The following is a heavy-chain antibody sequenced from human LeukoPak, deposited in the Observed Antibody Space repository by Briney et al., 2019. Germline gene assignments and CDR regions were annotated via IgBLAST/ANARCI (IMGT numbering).Heavy chain of an antibody. D-gene: IGHD5-12*01. CDR3: ARVFSSAYDTSFDY. CDR2: TYYRSKWYN. CDR1: GDSVSSNSAA. V-gene: IGHV6-1*01. J-gene: IGHJ4*02. Sequence: SQTPSLTCAISGDSVSSNSAAWNWIRQSPSRGLEWLGRTYYRSKWYNGYAVSVKSRVTINPDTSKNQFSLQLNSVTPEDTAVYYCARVFSSAYDTSFDYWGQGTLVTVSS.